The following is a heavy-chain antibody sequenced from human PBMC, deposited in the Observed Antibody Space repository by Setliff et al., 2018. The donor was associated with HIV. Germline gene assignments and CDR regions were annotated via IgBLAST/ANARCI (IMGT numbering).Heavy chain of an antibody. J-gene: IGHJ3*02. Sequence: NPSETLSLTCTVSGGSICTYYWSWIRQPPGNGLEWIGYIYYTGSTNYNPSLKSRVTISVDTSKNQFSLNLSSVTAADTAVYYCARVACSSTSCPRRYAFDMWGQGTMVTVSS. CDR2: IYYTGST. CDR3: ARVACSSTSCPRRYAFDM. D-gene: IGHD2-2*01. V-gene: IGHV4-59*01. CDR1: GGSICTYY.